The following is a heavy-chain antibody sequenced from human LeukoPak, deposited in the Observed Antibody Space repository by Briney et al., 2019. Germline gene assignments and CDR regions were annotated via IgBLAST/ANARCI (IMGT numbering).Heavy chain of an antibody. Sequence: KPSETLSLTCTVSGGSISSGNYFWGWIRQPPGKGLEWIGEINHSGSTNYNPSLKSRVTISVDTSKNQFSLKLSSVTAADTAVYYCARRVGRAAAGTDYWGQGTLVTVSS. CDR1: GGSISSGNYF. D-gene: IGHD6-13*01. J-gene: IGHJ4*02. CDR2: INHSGST. V-gene: IGHV4-39*07. CDR3: ARRVGRAAAGTDY.